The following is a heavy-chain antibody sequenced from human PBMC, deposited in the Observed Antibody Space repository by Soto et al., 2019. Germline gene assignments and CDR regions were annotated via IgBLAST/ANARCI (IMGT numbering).Heavy chain of an antibody. V-gene: IGHV3-21*06. Sequence: GGSLRLSCAASGLAFNTYSMNWVRQAPGKGLEWVAFITRSSSYIYYADSVRGRFTLSRDNAKNSLYLLMNSLRAEDTAIYYCARDDGWLILDYWGQGTLVTVSS. D-gene: IGHD6-19*01. J-gene: IGHJ4*02. CDR2: ITRSSSYI. CDR1: GLAFNTYS. CDR3: ARDDGWLILDY.